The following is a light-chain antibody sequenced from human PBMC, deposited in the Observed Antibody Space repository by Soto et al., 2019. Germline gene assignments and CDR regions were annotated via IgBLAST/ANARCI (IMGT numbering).Light chain of an antibody. J-gene: IGKJ4*01. CDR2: DAS. V-gene: IGKV1-39*01. CDR3: HPSSSTPLT. CDR1: QSGFNH. Sequence: DVQITQSPSALSASVGDSVTITCRASQSGFNHLSWFQQRPGKGPKLLIYDASSLHAGVPSRFSGSGYGPDFTLTISTVQPEDSAIYYCHPSSSTPLTFGGGTRVELK.